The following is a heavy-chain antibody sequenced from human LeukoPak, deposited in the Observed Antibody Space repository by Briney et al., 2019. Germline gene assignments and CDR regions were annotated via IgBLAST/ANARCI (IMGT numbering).Heavy chain of an antibody. CDR1: GGSISSYY. Sequence: PSETLSLTCTVSGGSISSYYWSWIRQPPGKGLEWIGEINHSGSTNYNPSLKSRVTISVDTSKNQFSLKLSSVTAADTAVYYCARGSGWYGDYFDYWGQGTLVTVSS. V-gene: IGHV4-34*01. CDR3: ARGSGWYGDYFDY. D-gene: IGHD6-19*01. CDR2: INHSGST. J-gene: IGHJ4*02.